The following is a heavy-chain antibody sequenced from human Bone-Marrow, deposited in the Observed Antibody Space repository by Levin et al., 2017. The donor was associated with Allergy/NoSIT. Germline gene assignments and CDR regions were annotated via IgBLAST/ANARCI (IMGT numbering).Heavy chain of an antibody. CDR1: GGSFSGFY. CDR2: INHSGDS. J-gene: IGHJ4*01. D-gene: IGHD4-11*01. Sequence: SETLSLTCAVNGGSFSGFYWTWIRQPPGMGLEWIGQINHSGDSNYNPSLKGRVSASVDTSKKQFSLRLTSVTAADAGHYYCARGHSTSGFDNWGHGTLVTVSS. V-gene: IGHV4-34*01. CDR3: ARGHSTSGFDN.